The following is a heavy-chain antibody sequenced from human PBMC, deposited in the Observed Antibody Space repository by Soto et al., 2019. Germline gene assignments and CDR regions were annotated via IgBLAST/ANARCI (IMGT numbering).Heavy chain of an antibody. J-gene: IGHJ4*02. CDR1: GGTFSSYA. Sequence: QVQLVQSGAEVKKPGSSVKVSCKASGGTFSSYAISWVRQAPGQGLEWMGGIIPIFGTANYAQKFQGRVTITGDKSTGIAYMELSSLSSEDTAVYYCVSRGGGRYSYGYFDYWGQGTLVTVSS. D-gene: IGHD5-18*01. CDR3: VSRGGGRYSYGYFDY. V-gene: IGHV1-69*06. CDR2: IIPIFGTA.